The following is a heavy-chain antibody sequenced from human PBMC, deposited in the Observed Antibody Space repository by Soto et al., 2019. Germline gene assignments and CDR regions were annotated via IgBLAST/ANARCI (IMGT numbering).Heavy chain of an antibody. CDR3: ARDNGRPQLGGNYYYIMDV. V-gene: IGHV1-69*12. D-gene: IGHD4-4*01. CDR2: IIPLFRTP. CDR1: GGTFSSYA. Sequence: QVQLVQSGAEVKEPGSSVKVSCQASGGTFSSYAISWVRQAAGQGLEWMGGIIPLFRTPDYAQRFQGRVTITADEPTSTAYMELSSLRSEDTAVYYCARDNGRPQLGGNYYYIMDVWGQGTTISVAS. J-gene: IGHJ6*02.